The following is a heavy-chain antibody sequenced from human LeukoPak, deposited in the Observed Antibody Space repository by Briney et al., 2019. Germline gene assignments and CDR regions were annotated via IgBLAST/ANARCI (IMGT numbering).Heavy chain of an antibody. J-gene: IGHJ4*02. Sequence: PSETLSLTSTVSGGSISPYYWSWIRQPPGKGLEWIGYIYYTGRTSYNPSLKSPVTISLDTSKNQFSLRLTSVTAADTALYYCARTMTTEDLFYFEYWGQGTLVTVSS. CDR2: IYYTGRT. CDR1: GGSISPYY. CDR3: ARTMTTEDLFYFEY. D-gene: IGHD4-11*01. V-gene: IGHV4-59*08.